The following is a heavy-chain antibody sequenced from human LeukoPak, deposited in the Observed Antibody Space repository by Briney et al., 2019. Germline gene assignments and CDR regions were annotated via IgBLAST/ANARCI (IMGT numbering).Heavy chain of an antibody. V-gene: IGHV4-4*02. CDR3: AGRTYGDYGGWVRY. J-gene: IGHJ4*02. CDR2: IYHSGST. Sequence: SGTLSLTCAVSGGSISSSNWWSWVRQPPGKGLEWIGEIYHSGSTNYNPSLKSRVTISVDKSKNQFSLKLSSVTAADTAVYYCAGRTYGDYGGWVRYWGQGTLVTVSS. D-gene: IGHD4-17*01. CDR1: GGSISSSNW.